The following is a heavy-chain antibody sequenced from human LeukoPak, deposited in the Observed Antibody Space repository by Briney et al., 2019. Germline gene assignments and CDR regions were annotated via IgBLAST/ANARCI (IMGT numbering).Heavy chain of an antibody. V-gene: IGHV3-74*01. D-gene: IGHD3-10*01. CDR2: IHPDGSST. J-gene: IGHJ4*02. Sequence: GGSLRLSCAASGFTFSSYWMHWVRQAPGKGLVWVSRIHPDGSSTSYADSVRGRFTISRDNAKNTLYLQMSSLRAEDTAVYYCTKDTFGADDFWGQGTLVTVSS. CDR3: TKDTFGADDF. CDR1: GFTFSSYW.